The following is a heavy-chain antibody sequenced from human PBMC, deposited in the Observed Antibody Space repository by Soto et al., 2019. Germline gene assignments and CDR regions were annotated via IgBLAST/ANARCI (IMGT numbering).Heavy chain of an antibody. CDR2: IVVGSGNT. J-gene: IGHJ4*02. V-gene: IGHV1-58*01. D-gene: IGHD3-3*01. Sequence: QMQLVQSGPEVKKPGTSVKVSCKVSGFTFITSTVQWVRQARGQPLEWIGWIVVGSGNTIYAQKFQERVNLTRDESTSTAYMELSSLRSEDTGVYYCAAGDYHDTSGYSSDYWGQGTLVTVSS. CDR3: AAGDYHDTSGYSSDY. CDR1: GFTFITST.